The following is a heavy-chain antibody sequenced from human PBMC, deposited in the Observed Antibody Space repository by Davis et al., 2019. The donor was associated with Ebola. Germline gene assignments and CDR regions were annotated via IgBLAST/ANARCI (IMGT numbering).Heavy chain of an antibody. CDR2: ISGSGDST. CDR1: GFTFSSYS. CDR3: AKAYGSGRRYYFDY. V-gene: IGHV3-23*01. Sequence: GGSLRLSCAASGFTFSSYSMSWVRQAPGKGPEWVSDISGSGDSTYYADSVKGRLTISRDKSKNTLFLQMNSLRAEDTAVYYCAKAYGSGRRYYFDYWGQGTLVTVSS. D-gene: IGHD3-10*01. J-gene: IGHJ4*02.